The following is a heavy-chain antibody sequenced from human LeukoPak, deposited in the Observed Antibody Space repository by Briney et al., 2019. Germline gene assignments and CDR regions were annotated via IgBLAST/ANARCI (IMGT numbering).Heavy chain of an antibody. CDR1: GGTFSSYA. CDR2: IIPIFGTT. J-gene: IGHJ5*02. Sequence: SVKVSCKASGGTFSSYAFSWVRQAPGQGLEWMGRIIPIFGTTNYAQKFQGRVTITADESPSTAYMELNSLGSEDTAVYYCARVSHDTSPNWFDPWGQGTLVTVSS. V-gene: IGHV1-69*13. CDR3: ARVSHDTSPNWFDP.